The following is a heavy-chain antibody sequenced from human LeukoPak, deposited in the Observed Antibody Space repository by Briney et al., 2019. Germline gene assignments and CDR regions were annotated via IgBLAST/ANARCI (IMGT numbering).Heavy chain of an antibody. CDR3: ARPTSSGWYSH. V-gene: IGHV3-48*01. CDR2: ITGSGSTI. Sequence: PGGSLRLSCAASGFTFSDYNMNWVRQAPGKGLEWVSYITGSGSTIFYADSVKGRFTNSRDNVKNSLYLQMNSLRAEDTAVYYCARPTSSGWYSHWGQGTVVTVSS. J-gene: IGHJ4*01. CDR1: GFTFSDYN. D-gene: IGHD6-19*01.